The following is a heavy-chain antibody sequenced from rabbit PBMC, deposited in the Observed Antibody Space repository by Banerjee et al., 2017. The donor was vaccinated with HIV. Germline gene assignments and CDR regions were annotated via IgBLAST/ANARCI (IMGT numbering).Heavy chain of an antibody. Sequence: QSLEESGGDLVKPGASLTLTCTASGFSFSSSYYMCWVRQAPGKGLEWIACIYAGSSGSTYYASWAKGRFTISKTSLTTVTLQMTSLTAADTATYFCARSFSYSYDDHGDFPYYFNLWGQGTLVTVS. V-gene: IGHV1S40*01. CDR3: ARSFSYSYDDHGDFPYYFNL. J-gene: IGHJ4*01. D-gene: IGHD2-1*01. CDR1: GFSFSSSYY. CDR2: IYAGSSGST.